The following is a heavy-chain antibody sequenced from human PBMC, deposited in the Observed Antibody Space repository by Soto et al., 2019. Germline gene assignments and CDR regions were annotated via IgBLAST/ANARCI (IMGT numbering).Heavy chain of an antibody. J-gene: IGHJ6*03. V-gene: IGHV1-18*01. CDR1: GYTFRSYG. CDR2: ISGYNGNT. Sequence: QVQLVQSGTEVKKPGASVKVSCKASGYTFRSYGISWERQAPGQGLEWMGWISGYNGNTHYSQKFQGKVTMTTDTSTSTAYKELRNLRSDDTAVYYCAKADSNYAGRFSYYYMDVWGTGTMVTVSS. D-gene: IGHD4-4*01. CDR3: AKADSNYAGRFSYYYMDV.